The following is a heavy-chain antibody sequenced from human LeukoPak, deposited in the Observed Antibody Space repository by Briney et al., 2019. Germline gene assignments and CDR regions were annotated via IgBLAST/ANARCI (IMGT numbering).Heavy chain of an antibody. CDR2: IYSGGST. J-gene: IGHJ4*02. V-gene: IGHV3-66*02. D-gene: IGHD7-27*01. Sequence: GGSLRLSCAASGSTVSSNYMSWVRQAPGKGLEWVSVIYSGGSTYYADSVKGRFTISRDNSKNTLYLQMNSLRAEDTAVYYCARGTPNWGMFDYWGQGTLVTVSS. CDR1: GSTVSSNY. CDR3: ARGTPNWGMFDY.